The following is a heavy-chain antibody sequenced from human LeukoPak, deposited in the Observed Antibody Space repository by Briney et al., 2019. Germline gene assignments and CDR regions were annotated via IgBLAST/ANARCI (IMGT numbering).Heavy chain of an antibody. V-gene: IGHV1-46*01. CDR3: ASGFDYFDY. CDR2: INPSGGST. J-gene: IGHJ4*02. Sequence: LEWMGIINPSGGSTSYAQKFQGRVTMTRDTSTSTVYMELSSLRSEDTAVYYCASGFDYFDYWGQGTLVTVSS. D-gene: IGHD3-3*01.